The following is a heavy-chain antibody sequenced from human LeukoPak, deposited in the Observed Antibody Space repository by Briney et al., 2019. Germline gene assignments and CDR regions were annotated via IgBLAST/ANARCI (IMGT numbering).Heavy chain of an antibody. D-gene: IGHD2-21*02. V-gene: IGHV4-59*01. Sequence: SETLSLTCTDSGVSISSYYWSWIRQPPGKGLEWIGYIYYSGSTNYNPSLKSRVTISVDTSKNQFSLKLSSVTAADTAVYYCARYCGGDCYTFDYWGQGTLVTVSS. CDR2: IYYSGST. CDR3: ARYCGGDCYTFDY. J-gene: IGHJ4*02. CDR1: GVSISSYY.